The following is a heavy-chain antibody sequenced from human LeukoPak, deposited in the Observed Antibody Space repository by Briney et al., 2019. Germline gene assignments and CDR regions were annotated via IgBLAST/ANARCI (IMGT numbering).Heavy chain of an antibody. J-gene: IGHJ4*02. CDR3: AINPGIAAAGVDY. Sequence: ASVKVSCKASGYTFTSYGTSWVRAAPGQGLEWMGWISAYNGNTNYARKLQGRVTMATDTSTSTAYMELRSLRSDDTAVYYCAINPGIAAAGVDYWGQGTLVTVSS. CDR2: ISAYNGNT. CDR1: GYTFTSYG. D-gene: IGHD6-13*01. V-gene: IGHV1-18*01.